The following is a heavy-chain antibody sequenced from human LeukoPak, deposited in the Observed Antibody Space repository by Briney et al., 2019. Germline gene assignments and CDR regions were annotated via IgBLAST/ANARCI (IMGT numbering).Heavy chain of an antibody. CDR1: GYDLNPYQ. CDR3: ARGYPHAHL. CDR2: ITISGHTK. Sequence: PGGSLRLSCGAWGYDLNPYQMNWVRQAPGKGLEWIADITISGHTKNYADSVKGRFTISRDNAGTSLYLQMNSLRVEDTGVYYSARGYPHAHLGGQGTLVTVSS. V-gene: IGHV3-48*03. J-gene: IGHJ4*02. D-gene: IGHD1-1*01.